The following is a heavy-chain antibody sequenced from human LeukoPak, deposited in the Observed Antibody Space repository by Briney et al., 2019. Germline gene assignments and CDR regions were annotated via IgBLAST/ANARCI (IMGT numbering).Heavy chain of an antibody. D-gene: IGHD6-19*01. CDR1: GGTFISYG. Sequence: ASVKVSCKASGGTFISYGMSWVGQAPGQGLEWMGGSMPICGRASYAQKFQGRVTITADESTSTAYMELSSLRSEDTAVYYCARGLVRRLAAVAGTFEFRYYYYGMDVWGKGTTVTVSS. J-gene: IGHJ6*04. CDR3: ARGLVRRLAAVAGTFEFRYYYYGMDV. V-gene: IGHV1-69*13. CDR2: SMPICGRA.